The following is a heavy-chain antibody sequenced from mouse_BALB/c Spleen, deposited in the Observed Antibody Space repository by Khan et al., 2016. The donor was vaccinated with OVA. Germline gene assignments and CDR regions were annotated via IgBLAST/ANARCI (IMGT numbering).Heavy chain of an antibody. D-gene: IGHD3-1*01. J-gene: IGHJ1*01. Sequence: EVQLVESGGGLVQPGGSRKLSCAASGFTFSNFGMHWVRQAPKKGLEWVAYMSSGSSTIYYVDTVKGRFTISRDNLKNILFLQMTSLRSEDTAMYYCARSGGTSHSPSDVWGAGTSVTVSS. V-gene: IGHV5-17*02. CDR3: ARSGGTSHSPSDV. CDR2: MSSGSSTI. CDR1: GFTFSNFG.